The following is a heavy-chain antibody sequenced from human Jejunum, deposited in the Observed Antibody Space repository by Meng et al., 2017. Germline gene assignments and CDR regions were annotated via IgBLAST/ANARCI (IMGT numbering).Heavy chain of an antibody. CDR2: IYHSGTA. V-gene: IGHV4-31*03. Sequence: QGQLRAPGPGLAQPSQTLSLTFTVSGGSIRSDAKWWSWIRQHPGKDLEWIGHIYHSGTAYYNPSLESRVTLSVDPSRNQFSLKLSSVTAADTAVYYCARGGFFEAAAANLIDSWGQGSLVTVSS. CDR1: GGSIRSDAKW. J-gene: IGHJ4*02. D-gene: IGHD6-13*01. CDR3: ARGGFFEAAAANLIDS.